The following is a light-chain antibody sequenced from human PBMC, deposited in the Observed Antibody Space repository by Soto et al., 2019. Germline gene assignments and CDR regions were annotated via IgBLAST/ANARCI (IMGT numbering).Light chain of an antibody. Sequence: DIQMTQSPSSLSASVGDRVTITCRASQGIGYDLCWYQQIPGKAPKRLIYGASTLQSGVATRFSGSGSGTEFTLPINSLQPQDFTVSYCRKNYTFPRTCGPATETEIK. CDR1: QGIGYD. CDR3: RKNYTFPRT. J-gene: IGKJ1*01. V-gene: IGKV1-17*01. CDR2: GAS.